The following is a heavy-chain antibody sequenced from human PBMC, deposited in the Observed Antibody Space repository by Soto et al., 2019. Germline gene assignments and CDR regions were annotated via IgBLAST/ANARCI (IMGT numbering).Heavy chain of an antibody. CDR2: TRDRTNSYTT. Sequence: GGSLRLSCAASGFTFSDHYMDWVRQAPGKGLEWVGRTRDRTNSYTTEYAASVKGRFTVSRDDSKDSLYLQMNSLKTEDTAVYYCARVWGRNYLDHWGQGTLVTVSS. D-gene: IGHD3-16*01. V-gene: IGHV3-72*01. CDR3: ARVWGRNYLDH. CDR1: GFTFSDHY. J-gene: IGHJ4*02.